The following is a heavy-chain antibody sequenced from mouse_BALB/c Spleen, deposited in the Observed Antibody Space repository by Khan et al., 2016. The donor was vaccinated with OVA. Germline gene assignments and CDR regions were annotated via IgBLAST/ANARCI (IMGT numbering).Heavy chain of an antibody. D-gene: IGHD2-14*01. J-gene: IGHJ2*01. CDR1: GYTFTSYV. Sequence: VRLQQSGPELVKPGASVKMSCKASGYTFTSYVIHWVKQKPGQGLEWIGYIYPYNDDTKSNEKFKGKATLTSDKSSSTAYMELRSLTSEDSAVYYCARNYRYDVYFDYWSQGTTLTVSS. CDR3: ARNYRYDVYFDY. V-gene: IGHV1S136*01. CDR2: IYPYNDDT.